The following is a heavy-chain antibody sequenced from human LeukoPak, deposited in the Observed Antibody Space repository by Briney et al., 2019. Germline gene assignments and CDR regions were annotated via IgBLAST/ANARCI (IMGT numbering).Heavy chain of an antibody. Sequence: GGSLRLSCAASGFTFTNYVMNWVRQAPGKGLEWVSSISGTADKTYDADSVKGRFTISRDNSKNTQYLQMNSLRVEDTAVYYCAKGGVYDSGGSGYGMDVWGQGTTVTVSS. V-gene: IGHV3-23*01. CDR3: AKGGVYDSGGSGYGMDV. CDR2: ISGTADKT. J-gene: IGHJ6*02. D-gene: IGHD3-22*01. CDR1: GFTFTNYV.